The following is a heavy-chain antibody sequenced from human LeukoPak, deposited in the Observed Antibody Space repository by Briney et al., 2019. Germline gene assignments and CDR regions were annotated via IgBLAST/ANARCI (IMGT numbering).Heavy chain of an antibody. J-gene: IGHJ4*02. V-gene: IGHV3-30*04. CDR2: ISYDGSNK. CDR1: GLSFSSYA. D-gene: IGHD6-25*01. Sequence: PGGSLRLSCAASGLSFSSYAMHGVRPALGEGLEWVAVISYDGSNKYYADSVKGRFTISRDNCKNTLYLQMNSLRAEDTAVYYCARERASSGCYSVDYWGQGTLVTV. CDR3: ARERASSGCYSVDY.